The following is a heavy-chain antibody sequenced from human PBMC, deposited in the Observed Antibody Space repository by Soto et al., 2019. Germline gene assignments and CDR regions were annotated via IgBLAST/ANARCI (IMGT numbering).Heavy chain of an antibody. Sequence: SETLSLTCASYGGAFRGYYWTWIRQPPREGLEWIGEINHSGSTNYNPSLQSRVTISVDTSKNQFSLKLSSVTAADTAVYYCARGVYDYVYGNHRDEYWCHGTLVTVSS. V-gene: IGHV4-34*01. CDR2: INHSGST. J-gene: IGHJ4*01. CDR3: ARGVYDYVYGNHRDEY. CDR1: GGAFRGYY. D-gene: IGHD3-16*01.